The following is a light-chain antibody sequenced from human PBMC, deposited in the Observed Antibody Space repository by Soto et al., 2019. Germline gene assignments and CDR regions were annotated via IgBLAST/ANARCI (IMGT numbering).Light chain of an antibody. J-gene: IGKJ4*01. CDR3: QQYGSSPLT. CDR2: GAS. V-gene: IGKV3-20*01. Sequence: EIVMTQSPATLSVSPGERATLSCRASQSVSSNLAWYQQKPGQAPRLLIYGASSRATATPDRFRGSGSGTDFTLTIHRLEPEDFAVYYCQQYGSSPLTFGGGTKVDI. CDR1: QSVSSN.